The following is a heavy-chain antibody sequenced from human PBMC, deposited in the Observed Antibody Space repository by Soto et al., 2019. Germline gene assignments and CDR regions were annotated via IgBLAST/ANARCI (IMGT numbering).Heavy chain of an antibody. V-gene: IGHV3-23*01. CDR1: GFTFSSYA. D-gene: IGHD1-1*01. Sequence: EVQLLESGGGLVQPGGSLRLSCAASGFTFSSYAMSWVRQAPGKGLEWVSAISGSGGSTYYADSLKGRFTISRDNSKKPLYLQMNSMRAEDTAVYYCAKEPDNWNRASFDLWGRGTLATVSS. CDR2: ISGSGGST. J-gene: IGHJ2*01. CDR3: AKEPDNWNRASFDL.